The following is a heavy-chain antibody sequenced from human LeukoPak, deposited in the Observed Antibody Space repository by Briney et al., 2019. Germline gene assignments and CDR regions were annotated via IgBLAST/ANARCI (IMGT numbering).Heavy chain of an antibody. D-gene: IGHD6-19*01. CDR1: GYTFTGYF. CDR3: ARGTAVADTEFGFDY. CDR2: INPDSGDT. J-gene: IGHJ4*02. Sequence: GASVKVSCKASGYTFTGYFMHWVRQAPGQGLEWMGWINPDSGDTNYAQKFQGRVTMTRDTSISTAYMELSRLRSDDTAVYYCARGTAVADTEFGFDYWGQGTLVTVSS. V-gene: IGHV1-2*02.